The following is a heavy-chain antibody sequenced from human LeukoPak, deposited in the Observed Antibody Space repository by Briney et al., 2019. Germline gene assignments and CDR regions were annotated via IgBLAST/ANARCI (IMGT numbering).Heavy chain of an antibody. CDR1: GGSISSYY. Sequence: SETLSLTCTVSGGSISSYYWRWIRQPPGKGLEWIGYIYYSGSTNYNPSLKSRVTISVDTSKNQFSLKLSSVTAADTAVYYCARVRGTIIAVAWFDYWGQGTLVTVSS. D-gene: IGHD6-19*01. CDR2: IYYSGST. CDR3: ARVRGTIIAVAWFDY. V-gene: IGHV4-59*01. J-gene: IGHJ4*02.